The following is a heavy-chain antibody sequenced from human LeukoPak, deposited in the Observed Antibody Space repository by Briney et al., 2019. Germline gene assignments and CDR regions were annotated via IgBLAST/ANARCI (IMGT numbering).Heavy chain of an antibody. CDR3: AKEAVGYSSGWYNYYYYMDV. J-gene: IGHJ6*03. CDR2: IRYDGSNK. V-gene: IGHV3-30*02. CDR1: GFTFSSYN. Sequence: GGSLRLSCAASGFTFSSYNMHWVRQAPGKGLEWVAFIRYDGSNKYYADSVKGRFTISRDNSKNTLYLQMNSLRAEDTAVYYCAKEAVGYSSGWYNYYYYMDVWGKGTTVTISS. D-gene: IGHD6-19*01.